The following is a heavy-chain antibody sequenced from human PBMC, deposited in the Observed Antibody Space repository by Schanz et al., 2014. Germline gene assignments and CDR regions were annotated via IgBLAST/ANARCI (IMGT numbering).Heavy chain of an antibody. D-gene: IGHD3-9*01. CDR2: ISYSGVT. Sequence: QVQLQESGPGLVKPSQTLSLTCTVSGDSISSGGYYWSWIRQHPGKGLEWIGYISYSGVTYYNPSLKSRVTISMHTSKNQFSLKLSSATAADTAVYYCAKAEYDILTDSYSRLDPWGQGTLVTVSS. CDR3: AKAEYDILTDSYSRLDP. J-gene: IGHJ5*02. V-gene: IGHV4-31*03. CDR1: GDSISSGGYY.